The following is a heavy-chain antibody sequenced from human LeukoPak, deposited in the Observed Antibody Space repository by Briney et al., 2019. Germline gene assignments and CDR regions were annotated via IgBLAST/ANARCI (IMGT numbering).Heavy chain of an antibody. CDR2: ISAYNGNT. Sequence: ASVKVSCKASGYTFTSYGISWGRPGPGEGLEWMGWISAYNGNTNYAQKLQGRVTMTTDTSTSTAYTELRSLRSDETAVYYCAREAGRGRANYYMDVWGKGTTVTVSS. CDR3: AREAGRGRANYYMDV. J-gene: IGHJ6*03. D-gene: IGHD1-26*01. V-gene: IGHV1-18*01. CDR1: GYTFTSYG.